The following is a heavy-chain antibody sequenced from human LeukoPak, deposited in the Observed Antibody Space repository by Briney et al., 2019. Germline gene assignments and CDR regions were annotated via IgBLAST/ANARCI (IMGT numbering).Heavy chain of an antibody. CDR1: GYSFTGYY. J-gene: IGHJ5*02. CDR3: ARGNLVVVAALYKVPSYNWFDP. V-gene: IGHV1-2*02. Sequence: GASVKVSCKASGYSFTGYYIHWVRQAPGQGLEWMGWINPNSGGTNYAQKFQGRVTMTRDTSISTAYMELSRLRSDDMAVYYCARGNLVVVAALYKVPSYNWFDPWGQGTLVTVSS. D-gene: IGHD2-15*01. CDR2: INPNSGGT.